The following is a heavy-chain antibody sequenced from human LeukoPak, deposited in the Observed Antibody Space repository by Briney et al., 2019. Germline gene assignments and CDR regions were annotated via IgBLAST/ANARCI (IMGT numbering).Heavy chain of an antibody. CDR1: GGSISSSSYY. J-gene: IGHJ4*02. D-gene: IGHD4-23*01. CDR3: ARLRWYPDY. V-gene: IGHV4-39*01. CDR2: IYYSGST. Sequence: SETLSLTCTVSGGSISSSSYYWGWIRQLPGKGLEWIGSIYYSGSTYYNPSLKSRVTISVDTSKNQFSLKLSSVTAADTAVYYCARLRWYPDYWGQGTLVTVSS.